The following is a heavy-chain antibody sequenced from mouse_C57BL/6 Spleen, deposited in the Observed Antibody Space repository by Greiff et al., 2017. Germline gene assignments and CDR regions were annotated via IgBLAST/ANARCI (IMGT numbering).Heavy chain of an antibody. J-gene: IGHJ4*01. D-gene: IGHD2-4*01. CDR1: GFSLTSYG. V-gene: IGHV2-5*01. Sequence: VQLQQSGPGLVQPSQSLSITCTVSGFSLTSYGVHWVRQSPGQGLAWLGVIWAGGSTDYNAAFMSRLSITKDNSKSQVFFKMNSLQADDTAIYYCAKKRDDYDGGRSAMDYWGQGTSVTVSS. CDR3: AKKRDDYDGGRSAMDY. CDR2: IWAGGST.